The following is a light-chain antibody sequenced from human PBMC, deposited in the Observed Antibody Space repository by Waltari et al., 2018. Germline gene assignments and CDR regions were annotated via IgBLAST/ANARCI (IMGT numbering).Light chain of an antibody. Sequence: EIVLTQSPGTLSLSPGDRATLSCRASQSVRSTYVAWYQQKPGQSPRLLMYGASSRAAGIPDRFSGSGSGTDFTLTISRLEPEDVAVYYCQQYGGSSYTFGQGTKVEIK. J-gene: IGKJ2*01. CDR3: QQYGGSSYT. CDR1: QSVRSTY. CDR2: GAS. V-gene: IGKV3-20*01.